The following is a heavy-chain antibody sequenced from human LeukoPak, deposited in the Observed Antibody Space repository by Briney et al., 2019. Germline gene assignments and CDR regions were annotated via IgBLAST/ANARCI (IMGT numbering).Heavy chain of an antibody. D-gene: IGHD3-3*01. CDR2: VYYSGST. J-gene: IGHJ3*02. CDR1: GGSISSYY. Sequence: SETLSLTCTVPGGSISSYYWSWIRQPPGKGLEWIGYVYYSGSTNYNPSLKSRVTISVDTSKNQFSLKLSSVTAADTAVYYCARPHITIFGVVKRGAFDIWGQGTMVTVSS. CDR3: ARPHITIFGVVKRGAFDI. V-gene: IGHV4-59*08.